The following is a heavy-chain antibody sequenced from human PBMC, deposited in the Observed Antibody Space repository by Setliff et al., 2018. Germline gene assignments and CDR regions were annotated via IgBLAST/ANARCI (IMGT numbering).Heavy chain of an antibody. CDR2: INHSGST. CDR1: GGSFSGYY. V-gene: IGHV4-34*01. D-gene: IGHD3-10*01. J-gene: IGHJ5*02. CDR3: ARDGDYFGSGNRFDP. Sequence: SETLSLTCAVYGGSFSGYYWSWIRQPPGKGLEWIGEINHSGSTNYNPSLKSRVTMSVDTSKNRFSLKVDSVTAADTAMYYCARDGDYFGSGNRFDPWGQGTLVTVSS.